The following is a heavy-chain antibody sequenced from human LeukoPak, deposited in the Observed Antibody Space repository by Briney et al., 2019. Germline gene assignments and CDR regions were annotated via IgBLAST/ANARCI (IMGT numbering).Heavy chain of an antibody. CDR3: ARASSSWYGDAFDI. Sequence: PSETLSLTCTVSGGSISSYYWSWIRQPPGKGLEWIGYIYYSGSTNYNPSLKSRVTISVDTSKNQFSLKLSSVTAADTAVYYCARASSSWYGDAFDIWGQGTMVTVSS. CDR1: GGSISSYY. J-gene: IGHJ3*02. D-gene: IGHD6-13*01. CDR2: IYYSGST. V-gene: IGHV4-59*08.